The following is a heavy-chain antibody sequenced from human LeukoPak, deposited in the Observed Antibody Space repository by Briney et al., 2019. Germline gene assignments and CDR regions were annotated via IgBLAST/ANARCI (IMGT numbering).Heavy chain of an antibody. V-gene: IGHV1-2*02. D-gene: IGHD6-13*01. CDR2: INPNSGGT. J-gene: IGHJ5*02. CDR1: GYTFTGYY. Sequence: GASVKVSCKASGYTFTGYYMHWVRQAPGQGLEWMGWINPNSGGTNYAQKFQGRVTMTRDTSISTAYMELSRLRSDDTAVYYCARDPLTGYSSSWYFGWFDPWGQGTLVTVSS. CDR3: ARDPLTGYSSSWYFGWFDP.